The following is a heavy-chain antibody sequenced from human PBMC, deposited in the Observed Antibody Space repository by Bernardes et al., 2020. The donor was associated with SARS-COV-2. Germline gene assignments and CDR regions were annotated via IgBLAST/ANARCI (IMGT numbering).Heavy chain of an antibody. Sequence: GGSLRLSCAASGFTFSSYSMNWVRQAPGKGLEWVSSISSSSSYIYYADSVKGRFTISRDNAKNSLYLQMNSLRAEDTAVYYCAPHSHYYYYYGMDVWGQGTTVTVSS. J-gene: IGHJ6*02. V-gene: IGHV3-21*01. CDR1: GFTFSSYS. CDR2: ISSSSSYI. CDR3: APHSHYYYYYGMDV.